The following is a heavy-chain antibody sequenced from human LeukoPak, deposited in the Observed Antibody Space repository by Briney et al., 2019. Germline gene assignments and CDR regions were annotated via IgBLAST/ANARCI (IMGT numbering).Heavy chain of an antibody. V-gene: IGHV4-31*03. CDR1: GGSISSVGYY. J-gene: IGHJ5*02. Sequence: PSETLSLTCTVSGGSISSVGYYWSWIRQHPGKGLEWIGYIYYSGSTYYNPSLKSRVTISVDTSKNQFSLKLSSVTAADTAVYYCARKVGCSGGSCYSFATLPWFDPWGQGTLVTVSS. D-gene: IGHD2-15*01. CDR3: ARKVGCSGGSCYSFATLPWFDP. CDR2: IYYSGST.